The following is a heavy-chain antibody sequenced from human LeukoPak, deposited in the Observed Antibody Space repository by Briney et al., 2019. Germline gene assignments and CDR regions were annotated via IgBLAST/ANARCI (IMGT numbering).Heavy chain of an antibody. D-gene: IGHD3-10*01. J-gene: IGHJ4*02. V-gene: IGHV1-69*05. CDR1: GGTFSSYA. CDR3: ASHARANTLLWFGELLY. CDR2: IIPIFGTA. Sequence: SVKVSCKASGGTFSSYAISWVRQAPGQGLEWMGGIIPIFGTANYAQKFQGRVTVTTDESTSTAYMELSSLRSEDTAVYYCASHARANTLLWFGELLYWGQGTLVTVSS.